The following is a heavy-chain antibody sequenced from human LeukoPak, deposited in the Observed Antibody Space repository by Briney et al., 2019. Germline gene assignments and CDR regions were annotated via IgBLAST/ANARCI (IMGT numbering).Heavy chain of an antibody. V-gene: IGHV3-23*01. CDR1: GFTFSSYA. J-gene: IGHJ4*02. Sequence: GGPLRLSCAASGFTFSSYAMSWVRQAPGRGLEWVSGISGYGGTTYHADSVEGRFTISRDNSKNTLYLQMNSLRAEDTAVYYCAKDRDYEFDYWGQGTLATVSS. D-gene: IGHD4-17*01. CDR3: AKDRDYEFDY. CDR2: ISGYGGTT.